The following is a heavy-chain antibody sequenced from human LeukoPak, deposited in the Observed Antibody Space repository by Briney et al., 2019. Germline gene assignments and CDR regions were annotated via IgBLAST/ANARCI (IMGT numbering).Heavy chain of an antibody. J-gene: IGHJ4*02. CDR2: INHSGST. CDR3: ARGQYSSGWYDY. D-gene: IGHD6-19*01. Sequence: SETLSLTCAVYGGSFSGYYWSWIRQPPGKGLEWIGEINHSGSTNYNPSLKSRVTISVDTSKNQFSLKLSTVTAADTAVYYCARGQYSSGWYDYWGQGTLVTVSS. CDR1: GGSFSGYY. V-gene: IGHV4-34*01.